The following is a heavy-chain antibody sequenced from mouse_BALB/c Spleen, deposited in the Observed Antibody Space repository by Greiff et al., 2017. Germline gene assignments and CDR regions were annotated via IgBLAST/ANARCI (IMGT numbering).Heavy chain of an antibody. CDR1: GFSLTSYG. J-gene: IGHJ1*01. CDR2: IWSGGST. D-gene: IGHD2-3*01. Sequence: VQLHQSGPGLVQPSQCLSISCTASGFSLTSYGVHWVRQSPGKGLEWLGLIWSGGSTDYNAAFISRLSISKDNSKSQVFFKMNSLQANDTAIYCCTRNDGYYGYFDVWGEGTTVTVSS. CDR3: TRNDGYYGYFDV. V-gene: IGHV2-2*02.